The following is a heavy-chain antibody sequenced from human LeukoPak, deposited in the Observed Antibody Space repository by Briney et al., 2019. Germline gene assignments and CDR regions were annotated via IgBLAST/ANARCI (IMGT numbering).Heavy chain of an antibody. J-gene: IGHJ6*03. V-gene: IGHV1-69*05. CDR2: IIPIFGTA. Sequence: ASVKVSCKASGGTFSSYAISWVRQAPGQGLEWMGGIIPIFGTANYAQKFQGRVTITTDESTSTAYMELSSLRSEDTAVYYCARGATDYYYYYYMDVWGKGTTDTVSS. CDR3: ARGATDYYYYYYMDV. CDR1: GGTFSSYA. D-gene: IGHD5-24*01.